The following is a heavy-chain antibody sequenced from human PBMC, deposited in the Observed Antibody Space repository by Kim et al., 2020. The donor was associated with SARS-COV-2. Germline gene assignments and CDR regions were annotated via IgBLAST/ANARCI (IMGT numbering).Heavy chain of an antibody. CDR2: ISGYNGNT. D-gene: IGHD5-18*01. CDR1: GYTFTSYG. CDR3: ARYTYSYESDY. J-gene: IGHJ4*02. Sequence: ASVKVSCKASGYTFTSYGITWVRQAPGHGLEWMGWISGYNGNTNYAQTLQGRVTMTTDTSTSIAYMELRSLRSDDTAVYYCARYTYSYESDYWGQGTLVTVSS. V-gene: IGHV1-18*01.